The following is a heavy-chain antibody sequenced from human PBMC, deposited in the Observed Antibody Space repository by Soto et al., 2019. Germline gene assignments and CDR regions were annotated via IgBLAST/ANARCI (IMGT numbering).Heavy chain of an antibody. CDR3: ARDRSFEWSDAFDI. Sequence: SETLSFTCTVSGGSISSGGYYWSWIRQHPGKGLEWIGYIYYSGSTYYNPSLKRRVTISVDTSKNQFSLKLSSVTAADTAVYSFARDRSFEWSDAFDIWGQGTMVTVSS. J-gene: IGHJ3*02. V-gene: IGHV4-31*03. CDR1: GGSISSGGYY. D-gene: IGHD3-3*01. CDR2: IYYSGST.